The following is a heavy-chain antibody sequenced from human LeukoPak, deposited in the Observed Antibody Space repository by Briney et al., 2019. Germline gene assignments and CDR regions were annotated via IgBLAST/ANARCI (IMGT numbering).Heavy chain of an antibody. CDR3: ATFRFLGT. V-gene: IGHV3-7*03. CDR2: IKPGGNEK. J-gene: IGHJ3*01. Sequence: GGCLRLSCAASGFTFNNYWMTWVRQGPGKGLEWVANIKPGGNEKYYVDSVKGRFTISRDNVKNSLYLQMNSLRAEDTAIYYCATFRFLGTWGQGTMVTVSP. CDR1: GFTFNNYW. D-gene: IGHD3-3*01.